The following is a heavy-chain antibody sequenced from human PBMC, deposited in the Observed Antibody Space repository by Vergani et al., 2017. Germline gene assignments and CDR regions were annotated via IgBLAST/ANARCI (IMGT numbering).Heavy chain of an antibody. V-gene: IGHV4-61*02. CDR2: IYTSGST. CDR3: ASGPNYSNCVVYY. Sequence: QVQLQESGPGLVKPSQTLSLTCTVSGGSISSGSYYWSWIRQPAGKGLEWIGRIYTSGSTNYNPSLKSRVTISVDTSKNQFSLKLSSVTAADTAVYYCASGPNYSNCVVYYWGQGTLVTVSS. CDR1: GGSISSGSYY. J-gene: IGHJ4*02. D-gene: IGHD4-11*01.